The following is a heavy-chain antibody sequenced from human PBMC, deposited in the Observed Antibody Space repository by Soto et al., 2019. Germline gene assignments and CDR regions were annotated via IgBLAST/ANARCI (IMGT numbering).Heavy chain of an antibody. CDR1: GFSLSTSGVG. Sequence: QITLKESGPTLEKPTQTLTLTCTFSGFSLSTSGVGVGWIRQPPGKALEWLALIYWNDDKRYSPSLKSRLTITKDTSKNQVVLTMTNMDPVDTATYYCARISSFNWFDPWGQGTLVTVSS. D-gene: IGHD6-6*01. V-gene: IGHV2-5*01. J-gene: IGHJ5*02. CDR3: ARISSFNWFDP. CDR2: IYWNDDK.